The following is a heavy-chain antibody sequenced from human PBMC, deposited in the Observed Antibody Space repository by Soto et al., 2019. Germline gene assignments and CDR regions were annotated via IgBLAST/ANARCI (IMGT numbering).Heavy chain of an antibody. V-gene: IGHV3-7*04. J-gene: IGHJ4*02. CDR2: INQDGSET. CDR1: GFTFNRYW. Sequence: EVQLVESGGGLVQPGGSLRLSCAASGFTFNRYWMKWVRQAPGRGLEWMGNINQDGSETHYVDSVKGRFTISRDNAKDSVYLQMNSLKAEDTAMYYCARGGYDYSNPFDYWGQGTLVTVSS. CDR3: ARGGYDYSNPFDY. D-gene: IGHD4-4*01.